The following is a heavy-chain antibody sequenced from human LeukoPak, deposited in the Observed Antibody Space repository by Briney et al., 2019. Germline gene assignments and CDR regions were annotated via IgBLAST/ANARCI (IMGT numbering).Heavy chain of an antibody. CDR2: INHSGST. CDR3: ARGRYNWNYKGLNWFDP. V-gene: IGHV4-39*07. Sequence: SETLSLTCTVSGGSISSSSYYWSWIRQPPGKGLEWIGEINHSGSTNYNPSLKSRVTISVDTSKNQFSLKLSSVTAADTAVYYCARGRYNWNYKGLNWFDPWGQGTLVTVSS. CDR1: GGSISSSSYY. J-gene: IGHJ5*02. D-gene: IGHD1-7*01.